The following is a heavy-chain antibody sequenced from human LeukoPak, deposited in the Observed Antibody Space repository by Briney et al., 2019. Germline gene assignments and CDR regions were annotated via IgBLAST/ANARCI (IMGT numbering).Heavy chain of an antibody. CDR1: GYTFTGYY. D-gene: IGHD2-2*01. CDR2: INPNSGGT. CDR3: ARGEWYCSSTSCYSTTYFDY. J-gene: IGHJ4*02. V-gene: IGHV1-2*02. Sequence: ASVKVSCKASGYTFTGYYMHWVRQAPGQGLEWMGWINPNSGGTNYAQKFQGRVTMTRDTSISTAYMELSRLRSDDTAVYYCARGEWYCSSTSCYSTTYFDYWGQGTLVTVSS.